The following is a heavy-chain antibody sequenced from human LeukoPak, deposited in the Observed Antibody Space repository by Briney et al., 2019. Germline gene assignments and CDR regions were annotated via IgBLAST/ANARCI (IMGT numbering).Heavy chain of an antibody. Sequence: PGGSLRLSCAASGFTFSSYWMSWVRQAPGKGLEWVANIKQDGSEKYYVDSVKGRFTISRDNAKNSLYLQMNSLRAEDTAVYYCARDPKRRDGYNYYWGQGTLVTVSS. J-gene: IGHJ4*02. D-gene: IGHD5-24*01. CDR1: GFTFSSYW. V-gene: IGHV3-7*01. CDR3: ARDPKRRDGYNYY. CDR2: IKQDGSEK.